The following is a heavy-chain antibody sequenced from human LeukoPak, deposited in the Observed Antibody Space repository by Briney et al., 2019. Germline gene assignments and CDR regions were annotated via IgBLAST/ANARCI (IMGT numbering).Heavy chain of an antibody. CDR1: GYTLTELS. Sequence: ASVKVSFKISGYTLTELSMHWVRQAPGKGLEWMGGFDPEDGETIYAQKFQGRVTITEDTSTDTAYMELSSLRSEDTAVYYCATLFDPWAREPWSPSPQ. J-gene: IGHJ5*02. CDR2: FDPEDGET. CDR3: ATLFDP. V-gene: IGHV1-24*01.